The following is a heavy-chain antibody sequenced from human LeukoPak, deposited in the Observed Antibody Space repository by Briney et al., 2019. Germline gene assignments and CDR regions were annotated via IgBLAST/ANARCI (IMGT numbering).Heavy chain of an antibody. J-gene: IGHJ4*02. D-gene: IGHD6-13*01. CDR1: GGSISSYY. CDR2: IYYSGST. CDR3: AREGRSIVAALDY. Sequence: PSETLSLTCTVSGGSISSYYWSWIRQPPGKGLEWIGYIYYSGSTNYNPSLKSRVTISVDTSKNQFSLKLSSVTAADTAVYYCAREGRSIVAALDYWGQGTLVTVSS. V-gene: IGHV4-59*12.